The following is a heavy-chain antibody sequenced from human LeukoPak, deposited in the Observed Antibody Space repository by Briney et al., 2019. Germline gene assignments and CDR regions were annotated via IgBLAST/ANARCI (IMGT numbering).Heavy chain of an antibody. Sequence: GESLKISCKGSGYSFTSYWIGWVRQMPGKGLEWMGIIYPGDSDTRYSPSFQGRVTISADKSISPAYLQWSSLKASDTAMYYCARQRFTMRAYAGNWFDPWGQGTLVTVSS. V-gene: IGHV5-51*01. CDR3: ARQRFTMRAYAGNWFDP. CDR1: GYSFTSYW. D-gene: IGHD3-10*01. CDR2: IYPGDSDT. J-gene: IGHJ5*02.